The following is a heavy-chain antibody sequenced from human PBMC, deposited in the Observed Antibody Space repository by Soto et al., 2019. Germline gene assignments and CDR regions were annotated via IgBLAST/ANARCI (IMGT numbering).Heavy chain of an antibody. J-gene: IGHJ4*02. CDR3: ARLGLLSGEGFDS. Sequence: QVHLVQSGAEVKKPGASVKVSCKASGYIFTDYGLQWVRQASGQRLEWMGWINVGNDNTKYSQKFQGRVTFSRDTSETTAYLELTSLTSEDTAVYYCARLGLLSGEGFDSWGQGTLVTVSS. V-gene: IGHV1-3*01. CDR2: INVGNDNT. CDR1: GYIFTDYG. D-gene: IGHD2-21*01.